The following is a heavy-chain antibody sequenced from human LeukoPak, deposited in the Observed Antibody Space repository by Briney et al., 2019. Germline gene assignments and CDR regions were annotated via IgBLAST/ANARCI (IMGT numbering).Heavy chain of an antibody. V-gene: IGHV4-38-2*02. CDR1: GYSISSGYY. J-gene: IGHJ6*03. D-gene: IGHD2-21*01. CDR2: IYHSGST. CDR3: AGCGGDCYVDV. Sequence: SETLSLTCTVSGYSISSGYYWGWIRQPPGKGLEWIGSIYHSGSTYYNPSLKSRVTMSVDTSKNQFSLKLSCLTAADTAVYYCAGCGGDCYVDVWGKGTTPTLSS.